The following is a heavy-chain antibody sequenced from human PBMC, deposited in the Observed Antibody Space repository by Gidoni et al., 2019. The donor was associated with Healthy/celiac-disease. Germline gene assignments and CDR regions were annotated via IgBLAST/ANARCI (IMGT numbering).Heavy chain of an antibody. J-gene: IGHJ5*02. D-gene: IGHD1-26*01. CDR3: TTYPWGP. CDR1: GFTFSNAW. V-gene: IGHV3-15*01. Sequence: EVQLVESGGGLVKPGGSLSLSCAASGFTFSNAWMSWVRQAPGKGLEWVGSIKSKTDGGTTDYAAPVKGRFTISRDDSKNTLYLQMNSLKTEDTAVYYCTTYPWGPWGQGTLVTVSS. CDR2: IKSKTDGGTT.